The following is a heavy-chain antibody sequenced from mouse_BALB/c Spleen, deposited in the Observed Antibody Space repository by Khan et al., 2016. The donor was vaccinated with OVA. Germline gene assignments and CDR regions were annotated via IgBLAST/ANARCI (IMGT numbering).Heavy chain of an antibody. CDR2: IKYSGST. D-gene: IGHD1-1*01. V-gene: IGHV3-2*02. Sequence: EVQLQESGPGLVKPSQSLSLTCTVSGYSITSDYAWYWIRQFPGNNLWWMGYIKYSGSTSYNPSLKSRISITRNTLQNQFFMQLSSVTTEDTATYDCERAGTISTVIPTYFDSWGKGTTLTVSS. CDR1: GYSITSDYA. J-gene: IGHJ2*01. CDR3: ERAGTISTVIPTYFDS.